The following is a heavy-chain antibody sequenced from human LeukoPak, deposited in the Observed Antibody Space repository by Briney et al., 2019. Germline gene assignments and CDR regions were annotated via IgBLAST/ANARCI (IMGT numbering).Heavy chain of an antibody. CDR3: ATVSASGGFGSGY. J-gene: IGHJ4*02. Sequence: GGSLRLSCAGSGFTFGNYAMIWVRQAPGKGLGWVSAIDGRGSSTFYADSVKGRFTISRDNSKNTLYLQMNSLRAEDTALYYCATVSASGGFGSGYWGQGTLVTVSS. CDR1: GFTFGNYA. CDR2: IDGRGSST. D-gene: IGHD3-16*01. V-gene: IGHV3-23*01.